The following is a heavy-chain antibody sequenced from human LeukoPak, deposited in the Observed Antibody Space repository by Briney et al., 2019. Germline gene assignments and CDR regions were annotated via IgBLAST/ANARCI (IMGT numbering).Heavy chain of an antibody. Sequence: SETPSLTCAVYGGSITGYYWSWIRQTPGRGLEWVGEIHYTGATSYNPSLKSRATISTDTSKNQFSLRLSSVTAADTAVYYCARGNILTGYCFDFWGQGAMVDVSS. CDR2: IHYTGAT. CDR1: GGSITGYY. CDR3: ARGNILTGYCFDF. J-gene: IGHJ4*02. D-gene: IGHD3-9*01. V-gene: IGHV4-34*01.